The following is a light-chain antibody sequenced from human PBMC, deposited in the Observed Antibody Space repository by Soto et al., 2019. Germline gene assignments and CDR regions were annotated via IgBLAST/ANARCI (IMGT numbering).Light chain of an antibody. Sequence: EIVLTQSPGTLSLSPGERATLSCRASQSVSSYYLAWYQQKPGQAPRLLIYAASNRATGIPDRFSGSRSGTDFTLTISRLEPEDFAVYYCQQYGSSPTFGQGTKLEIK. CDR3: QQYGSSPT. CDR1: QSVSSYY. J-gene: IGKJ2*01. CDR2: AAS. V-gene: IGKV3-20*01.